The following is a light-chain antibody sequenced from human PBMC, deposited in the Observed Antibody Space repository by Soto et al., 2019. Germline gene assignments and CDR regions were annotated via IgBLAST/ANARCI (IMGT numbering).Light chain of an antibody. Sequence: DIQMTQSPSTLSESVGDRVSITCRASQSISTYLAWYQQKPGRAPQALIYRASSLASGVPSRFSGSGSGTGFTLTISSLLPDDFATYYCQQYNEYPYTVGQGTKLEIK. V-gene: IGKV1-5*03. CDR1: QSISTY. CDR3: QQYNEYPYT. CDR2: RAS. J-gene: IGKJ2*01.